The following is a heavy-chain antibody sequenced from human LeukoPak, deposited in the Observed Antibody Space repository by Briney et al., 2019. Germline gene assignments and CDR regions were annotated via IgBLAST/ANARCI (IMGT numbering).Heavy chain of an antibody. CDR2: IHSGGST. CDR3: AKVQMGTGWTFDF. V-gene: IGHV3-53*01. D-gene: IGHD6-19*01. CDR1: GFTVTSSH. Sequence: GRSLRLSCAASGFTVTSSHMSWVRQAPGKGLEWVSVIHSGGSTYYADSVKGRFTISRDNSKNTLFLQMNGLRAEDTAAYHCAKVQMGTGWTFDFWGQGTLVTVSS. J-gene: IGHJ4*02.